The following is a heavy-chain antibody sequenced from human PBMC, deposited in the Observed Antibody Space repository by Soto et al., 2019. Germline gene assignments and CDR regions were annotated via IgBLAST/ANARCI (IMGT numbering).Heavy chain of an antibody. CDR3: ARDLLDIVAGYVFDY. D-gene: IGHD5-12*01. Sequence: GGSLRLSCAASGFTFSSYGMHWVRQAPGKGLEGVAVIWYDGSNKYYADSVKGRFTISRDNSKNTLYLQMNSLRAEDTAVYYCARDLLDIVAGYVFDYWGQGTLVTVSS. J-gene: IGHJ4*02. CDR1: GFTFSSYG. CDR2: IWYDGSNK. V-gene: IGHV3-33*01.